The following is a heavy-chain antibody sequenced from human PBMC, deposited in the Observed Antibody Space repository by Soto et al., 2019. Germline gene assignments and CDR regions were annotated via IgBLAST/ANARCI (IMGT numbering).Heavy chain of an antibody. CDR1: GFSLSNSGMG. CDR2: IDWDDDK. CDR3: ARSSRLYCSSTSCSYYYGMDV. J-gene: IGHJ6*02. D-gene: IGHD2-2*01. V-gene: IGHV2-70*01. Sequence: SGPTLEHPTQTLTLTCTFSGFSLSNSGMGVSWIRQPPGKALEWLALIDWDDDKYYSTSLKTRLTISKDTSKNQVVLTMTNMDPVDTATYYCARSSRLYCSSTSCSYYYGMDVWGQGTTVTVSS.